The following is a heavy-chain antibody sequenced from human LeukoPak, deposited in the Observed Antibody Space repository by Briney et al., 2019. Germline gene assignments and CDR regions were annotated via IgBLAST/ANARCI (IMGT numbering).Heavy chain of an antibody. Sequence: ASVKVSCKASGYTFSAYYMNWVRQAPGQGLEWMGWINPNSGGTNYAQKFQGRVTITADKSTSTAYMELSSLRSEDTAVYYCASGIAVAGVYFDYWGQGTLVTVSS. D-gene: IGHD6-19*01. CDR1: GYTFSAYY. J-gene: IGHJ4*02. V-gene: IGHV1-2*02. CDR2: INPNSGGT. CDR3: ASGIAVAGVYFDY.